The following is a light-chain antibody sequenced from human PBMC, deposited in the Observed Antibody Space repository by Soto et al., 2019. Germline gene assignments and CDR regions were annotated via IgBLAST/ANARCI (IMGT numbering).Light chain of an antibody. CDR1: SSNIGAGYD. CDR3: QSYDSSLSAPVV. V-gene: IGLV1-40*01. J-gene: IGLJ2*01. CDR2: GNS. Sequence: QAVVTQPPSLSGAPGQRVTISCTGSSSNIGAGYDVHWYQQLPGTAPKLLIYGNSNRPSGVPDRFSGSKSGTSASLAITGLQAEDEADYYCQSYDSSLSAPVVFGGGTKVTVL.